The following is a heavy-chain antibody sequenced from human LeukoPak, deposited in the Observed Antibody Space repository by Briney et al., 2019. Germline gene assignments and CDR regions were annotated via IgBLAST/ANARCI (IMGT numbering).Heavy chain of an antibody. CDR1: GGSISSGSYY. J-gene: IGHJ4*02. V-gene: IGHV4-61*02. Sequence: PSQTLSLTCTVSGGSISSGSYYWSWIRQPAGKGLEWIGRIYTSGSTNYNPSLKSRVTISVDTSKNQYSLKLSSVTAADTAVYYCARVISAYYYDSSGYYDYWGQGTLVTVSS. CDR3: ARVISAYYYDSSGYYDY. CDR2: IYTSGST. D-gene: IGHD3-22*01.